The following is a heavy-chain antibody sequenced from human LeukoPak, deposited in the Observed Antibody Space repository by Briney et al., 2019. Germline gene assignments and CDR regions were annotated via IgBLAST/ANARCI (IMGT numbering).Heavy chain of an antibody. CDR1: GFTVSSNY. D-gene: IGHD4-17*01. CDR2: IYSGGST. Sequence: GGSLRLSCAASGFTVSSNYMSWVRQAPGKGLEWVSVIYSGGSTYYADSVKGRFTISRDNSKNTLYLQMNSLRAEDTAVYYCATSATVTRGYFDYWGQGTLVTVSS. CDR3: ATSATVTRGYFDY. J-gene: IGHJ4*02. V-gene: IGHV3-66*01.